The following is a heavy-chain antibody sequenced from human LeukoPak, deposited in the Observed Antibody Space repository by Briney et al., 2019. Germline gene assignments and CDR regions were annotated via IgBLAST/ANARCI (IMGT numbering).Heavy chain of an antibody. V-gene: IGHV4-61*02. Sequence: SQTLSLTCTVSGGSISSGSYHWSWIRQPPGKGLEWIGRIYTSGSTNYNPSLKSRVTISVDTSKNQFSLKLSSVTAADTAVYYCASQTLLPHIHVPYYFDYWGQGTPVTVSS. CDR3: ASQTLLPHIHVPYYFDY. CDR1: GGSISSGSYH. D-gene: IGHD2-2*02. CDR2: IYTSGST. J-gene: IGHJ4*02.